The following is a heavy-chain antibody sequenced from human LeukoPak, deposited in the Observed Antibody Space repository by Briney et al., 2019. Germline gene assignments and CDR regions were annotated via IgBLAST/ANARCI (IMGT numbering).Heavy chain of an antibody. Sequence: SETLSLTCGVYGGSVSGHYWSWIRQPPGKGLEWIGDINHSGVTTQNPSLKSRVTISIDTAKNQFSLKLSSVSAADTAVYYCARILGLYQEGMDVWGPGITVTVSS. CDR3: ARILGLYQEGMDV. V-gene: IGHV4-34*01. CDR1: GGSVSGHY. D-gene: IGHD2-2*01. CDR2: INHSGVT. J-gene: IGHJ6*02.